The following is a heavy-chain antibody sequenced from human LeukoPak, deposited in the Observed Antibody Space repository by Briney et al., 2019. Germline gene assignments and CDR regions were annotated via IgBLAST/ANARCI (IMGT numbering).Heavy chain of an antibody. D-gene: IGHD3-16*02. Sequence: PGGSLRLSCAASGFTFSSYSMNWVRQAPGKGLEWVSSISSSSSYIYYADSVKGRFTISRDNAKNSLYLQMNSLRAEDTAVYYCARVRELGAYDYVWGSYRYYDYWGQGTLVTVSS. V-gene: IGHV3-21*01. J-gene: IGHJ4*02. CDR1: GFTFSSYS. CDR3: ARVRELGAYDYVWGSYRYYDY. CDR2: ISSSSSYI.